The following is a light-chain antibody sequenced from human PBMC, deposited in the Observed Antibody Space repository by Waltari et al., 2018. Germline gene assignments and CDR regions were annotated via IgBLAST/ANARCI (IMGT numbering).Light chain of an antibody. CDR3: QQYRNWPPWT. CDR1: QSVNSD. CDR2: GAS. Sequence: EIVMTQSPATLSVSPGARVTLPCRARQSVNSDLAWYQHQPGQAPRLLIYGASTRATGIPARFSGSGSGTEFTLTISSLQSEDFAVYYCQQYRNWPPWTFGQGTKVEIK. V-gene: IGKV3D-15*01. J-gene: IGKJ1*01.